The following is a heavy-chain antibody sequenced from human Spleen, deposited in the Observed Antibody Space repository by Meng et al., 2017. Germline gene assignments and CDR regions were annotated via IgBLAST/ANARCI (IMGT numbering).Heavy chain of an antibody. V-gene: IGHV3-23*01. CDR2: ISGSGGST. D-gene: IGHD6-19*01. CDR1: KFTFSSYA. J-gene: IGHJ4*02. Sequence: GESLKISCAASKFTFSSYAMSWVRQAPGKGLEWVSAISGSGGSTYYADSVKGRFTISRDNSKNTLYLQMNSLRAEDTAVYYCAKVYSSGWYPPYYFDYWGQGTLVTVSS. CDR3: AKVYSSGWYPPYYFDY.